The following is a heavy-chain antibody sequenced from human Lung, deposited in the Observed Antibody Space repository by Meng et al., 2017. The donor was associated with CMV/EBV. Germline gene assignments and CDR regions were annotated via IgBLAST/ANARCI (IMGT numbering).Heavy chain of an antibody. CDR3: ARDVMGPTDY. D-gene: IGHD1-26*01. V-gene: IGHV1-18*01. CDR1: GGTFSSYA. Sequence: ASVKVSCKASGGTFSSYAISWVRQAPGQGLEWMGWISAYNGNTNYAQKLQGRVTMTTDTSTSTAYMELRSLRSDDTAVYYCARDVMGPTDYWGQGTLVTVSS. CDR2: ISAYNGNT. J-gene: IGHJ4*02.